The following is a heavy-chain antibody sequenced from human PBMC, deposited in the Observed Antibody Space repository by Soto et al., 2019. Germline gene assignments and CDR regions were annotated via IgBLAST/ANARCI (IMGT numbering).Heavy chain of an antibody. CDR3: AKNSAATIRVGYDY. J-gene: IGHJ4*02. CDR1: GFTFSSYG. Sequence: GSLRLSCAASGFTFSSYGMHWVRQAPGKGLEWVAVISYDGSNKYYADSVKGRFTISRDNSKNTLYLQMNSLRAEDTAVYYCAKNSAATIRVGYDYWGQGTLVTVSS. V-gene: IGHV3-30*18. D-gene: IGHD5-12*01. CDR2: ISYDGSNK.